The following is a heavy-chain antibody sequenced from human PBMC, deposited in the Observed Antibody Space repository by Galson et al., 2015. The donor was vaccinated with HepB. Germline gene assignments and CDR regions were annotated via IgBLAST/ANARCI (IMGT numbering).Heavy chain of an antibody. D-gene: IGHD5-24*01. CDR3: ARDLGWLQSGWFDP. J-gene: IGHJ5*02. Sequence: SVKVSCKAYGYTFTSYGISWVRQAPGQGLEWMGWCSAYNGNTNYAQKLQGRVTVTTDTSTSTAYMELRSLRSDDTAVYYCARDLGWLQSGWFDPWGQGTLVTVSS. CDR2: CSAYNGNT. CDR1: GYTFTSYG. V-gene: IGHV1-18*01.